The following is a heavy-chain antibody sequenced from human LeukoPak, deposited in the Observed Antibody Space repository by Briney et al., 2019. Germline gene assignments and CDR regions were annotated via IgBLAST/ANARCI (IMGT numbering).Heavy chain of an antibody. CDR1: GFTFNSYV. V-gene: IGHV3-23*01. CDR2: ISGPGRTT. D-gene: IGHD3-22*01. Sequence: GGSLRLSCVASGFTFNSYVMSWVRQAPGKGLEWVSGISGPGRTTYYADFVKGRFTISRDNAKNSLYLQMNSLRAEDTAVYYCARFHSSGKYYDSSGHPKGFDYWGRGTLVTVSS. CDR3: ARFHSSGKYYDSSGHPKGFDY. J-gene: IGHJ4*02.